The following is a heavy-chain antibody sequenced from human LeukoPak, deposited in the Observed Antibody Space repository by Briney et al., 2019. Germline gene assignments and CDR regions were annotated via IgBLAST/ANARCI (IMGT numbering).Heavy chain of an antibody. V-gene: IGHV1-69*13. CDR1: GGTFSSYA. CDR2: IIPIFGTA. D-gene: IGHD3-22*01. J-gene: IGHJ1*01. CDR3: ARGGYYDSSGYYPKKYFQH. Sequence: ASVKVSCKASGGTFSSYAISWVRQAPGQGLEWMGGIIPIFGTANYAQKFQGRVTITADESTSTAYMELSSLRSEDTAVYYCARGGYYDSSGYYPKKYFQHGGQGTLVTVSS.